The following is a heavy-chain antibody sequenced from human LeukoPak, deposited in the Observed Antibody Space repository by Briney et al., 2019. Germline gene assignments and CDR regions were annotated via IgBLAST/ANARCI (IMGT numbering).Heavy chain of an antibody. Sequence: PSETLSLTCAVSGGSISSGGYSWSWIRQPPGKGLEWIGYIYHSGSTYYNPSLKSRVTISVDRSKNQFSLKLSSVTAADTAVYYCARTERDGSSWLFDYWGQGTLVTVSS. CDR2: IYHSGST. D-gene: IGHD6-13*01. V-gene: IGHV4-30-2*01. J-gene: IGHJ4*02. CDR1: GGSISSGGYS. CDR3: ARTERDGSSWLFDY.